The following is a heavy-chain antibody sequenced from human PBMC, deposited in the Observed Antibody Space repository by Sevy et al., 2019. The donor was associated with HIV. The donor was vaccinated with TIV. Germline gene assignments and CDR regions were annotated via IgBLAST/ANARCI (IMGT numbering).Heavy chain of an antibody. V-gene: IGHV3-21*01. CDR1: GFTFSTYM. Sequence: GGSLRLSCAASGFTFSTYMMNWVRQAPGKGLEWVSSISGSSNYIYYAYSVKGRFTISRDNAKNSLFLQMNSLRVEDTAVYYCARPYGSGSWEAFDLWGQGTMVTVSS. CDR3: ARPYGSGSWEAFDL. CDR2: ISGSSNYI. J-gene: IGHJ3*01. D-gene: IGHD3-10*01.